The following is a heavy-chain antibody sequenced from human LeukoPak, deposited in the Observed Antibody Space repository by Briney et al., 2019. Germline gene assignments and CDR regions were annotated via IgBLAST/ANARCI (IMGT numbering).Heavy chain of an antibody. Sequence: KSSESLSLTCTVSGGSISSYYGSWIRQPPGKGQEWIGYIYYRGSTNYNPSLTSRVTISVDTSKNQFSLKLSSVTAADAAVYYCASQVYGSGSYRFDYWGQGTLVTVSS. D-gene: IGHD3-10*01. J-gene: IGHJ4*02. V-gene: IGHV4-59*08. CDR3: ASQVYGSGSYRFDY. CDR2: IYYRGST. CDR1: GGSISSYY.